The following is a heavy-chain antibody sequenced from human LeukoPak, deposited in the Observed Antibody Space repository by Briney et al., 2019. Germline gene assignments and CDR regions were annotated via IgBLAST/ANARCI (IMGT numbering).Heavy chain of an antibody. V-gene: IGHV1-69*06. CDR1: GGTFSSYA. D-gene: IGHD6-19*01. CDR3: ARGPGHGWYECNY. Sequence: SGTVSCKASGGTFSSYAISWVRQAPGQGLEWMGGIIPIFGTANYAQKFQGRVTITADKSTSTAYMELSSLRSEDTAVYYCARGPGHGWYECNYWGQGTLVTVSS. CDR2: IIPIFGTA. J-gene: IGHJ4*02.